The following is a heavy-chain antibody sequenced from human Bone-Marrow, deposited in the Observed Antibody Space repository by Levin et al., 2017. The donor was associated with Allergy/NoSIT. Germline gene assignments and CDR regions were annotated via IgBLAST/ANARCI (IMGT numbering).Heavy chain of an antibody. CDR2: IKSKAVGGTA. CDR3: TTDLGWSGGDY. J-gene: IGHJ4*02. Sequence: GGSLRLSCTVSGFTFNNAYLTWVRQAPGKGLEWVGHIKSKAVGGTATYAAPVKGRFTISRDDSKNTMYLQINSLKTEDTAVYHCTTDLGWSGGDYWGRGTLVTVSS. CDR1: GFTFNNAY. V-gene: IGHV3-15*01. D-gene: IGHD3-3*01.